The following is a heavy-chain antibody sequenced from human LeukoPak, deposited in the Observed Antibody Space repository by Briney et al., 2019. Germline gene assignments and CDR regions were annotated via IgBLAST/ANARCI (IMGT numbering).Heavy chain of an antibody. CDR1: GGSFNSGSYY. Sequence: SQTLSLTCTVSGGSFNSGSYYWSWIPQPGGRRLVWVGRIYTSGSTNYNPSLKSRVTISVDRTKNQFSLQLTAVAAADTAVYYCARAMRVDRFFDYWGQGILVTVSS. CDR3: ARAMRVDRFFDY. J-gene: IGHJ4*02. V-gene: IGHV4-61*02. CDR2: IYTSGST. D-gene: IGHD5-12*01.